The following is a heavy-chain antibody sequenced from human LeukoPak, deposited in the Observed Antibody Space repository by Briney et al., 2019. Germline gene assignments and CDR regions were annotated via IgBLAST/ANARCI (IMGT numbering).Heavy chain of an antibody. D-gene: IGHD1-1*01. CDR3: ARSGAAWKPPTYFQD. J-gene: IGHJ1*01. Sequence: SQTLSLTCTVSGDSISSGGSYWTWIRQHPGEGLEWIGYIYYTGTTYYNPSLKNRLTISVDTSKNQFSLKLSTVTAADTAVYFCARSGAAWKPPTYFQDWGQGTLVTVSS. CDR2: IYYTGTT. CDR1: GDSISSGGSY. V-gene: IGHV4-31*03.